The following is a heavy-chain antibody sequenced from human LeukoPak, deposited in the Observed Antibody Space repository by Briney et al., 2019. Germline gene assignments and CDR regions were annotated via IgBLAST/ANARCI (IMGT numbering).Heavy chain of an antibody. D-gene: IGHD3-22*01. CDR1: SGSMTDSC. CDR3: AREGYDRSGYFLDF. J-gene: IGHJ4*02. CDR2: IYPDGRI. Sequence: SETLSLTCSVSSGSMTDSCWSWFRQAPGKGFEWLGFIYPDGRIEYSPSLRSRVTFSVATSKLEATVRLSSVTASDTAVYYCAREGYDRSGYFLDFWGQGTLVTVSS. V-gene: IGHV4-59*12.